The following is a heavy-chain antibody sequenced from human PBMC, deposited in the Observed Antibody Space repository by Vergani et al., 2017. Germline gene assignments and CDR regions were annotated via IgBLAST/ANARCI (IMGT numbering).Heavy chain of an antibody. J-gene: IGHJ4*02. CDR1: GFTFSRAW. Sequence: EVQPVESGGGLVKPGGSLRLSCTTSGFTFSRAWMSSVRQASGKGLEWAARIIPKTDGETTDYSAPVKGRFTISRDDSKNTLYLQMNSLKTEDTAVYYCTTPTKWELRYYFDYWGQGTLVTVSS. CDR3: TTPTKWELRYYFDY. V-gene: IGHV3-15*01. D-gene: IGHD3-9*01. CDR2: IIPKTDGETT.